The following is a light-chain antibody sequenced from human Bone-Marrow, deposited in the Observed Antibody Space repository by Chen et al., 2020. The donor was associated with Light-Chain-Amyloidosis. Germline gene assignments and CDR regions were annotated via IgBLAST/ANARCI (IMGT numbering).Light chain of an antibody. CDR2: KTS. Sequence: DIQMSQSPSTLAASVGDRVTITCRASQSMDSWVAWYQQKPGRAPKVLIYKTSNLQNGVPSRFSGSVSGTEFTLTIISLQPDDVATYFCQQSNSYPWTFGQGTQVEIK. CDR3: QQSNSYPWT. J-gene: IGKJ1*01. CDR1: QSMDSW. V-gene: IGKV1-5*03.